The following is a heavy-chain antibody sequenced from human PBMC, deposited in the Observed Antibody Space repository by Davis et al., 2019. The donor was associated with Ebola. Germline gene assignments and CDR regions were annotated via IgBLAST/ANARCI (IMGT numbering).Heavy chain of an antibody. Sequence: GESLKISCAASGFTFSSYWMHWVRQAPGKGLVWVSRINSDGSSTSYADSVKGRFTISRDNAKNTLYLQMNSLRAEDTAVYYCARGGRVFYYGMDVWGQGTTVTVSS. D-gene: IGHD2-8*01. CDR1: GFTFSSYW. V-gene: IGHV3-74*01. CDR2: INSDGSST. CDR3: ARGGRVFYYGMDV. J-gene: IGHJ6*02.